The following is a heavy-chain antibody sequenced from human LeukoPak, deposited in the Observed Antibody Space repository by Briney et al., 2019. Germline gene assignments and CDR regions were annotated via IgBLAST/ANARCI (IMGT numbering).Heavy chain of an antibody. CDR3: ARDYKYAFDN. CDR2: VGIDSGNT. D-gene: IGHD5-24*01. CDR1: GFRFSDYS. J-gene: IGHJ4*02. Sequence: GGSLRLSCAASGFRFSDYSMNWVRQAPGKGLEWISYVGIDSGNTHYADSVKGRFTISGDKAKNSLYLQMHSLRVEDTAVYYCARDYKYAFDNWGQGTLVTVSS. V-gene: IGHV3-48*01.